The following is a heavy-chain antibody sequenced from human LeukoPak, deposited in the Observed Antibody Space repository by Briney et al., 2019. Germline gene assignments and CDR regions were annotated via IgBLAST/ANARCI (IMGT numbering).Heavy chain of an antibody. J-gene: IGHJ3*02. Sequence: GGSLKLFCATSGIRFSTSYVTLVREPSGRGLEWVASINGDGSQRSSVGSMRGRFTISRDNADNSLYLQMNSLRVEDTAVYYCARDPEYGALDIWGQGTTVTVSS. CDR3: ARDPEYGALDI. CDR2: INGDGSQR. D-gene: IGHD4-17*01. CDR1: GIRFSTSY. V-gene: IGHV3-7*01.